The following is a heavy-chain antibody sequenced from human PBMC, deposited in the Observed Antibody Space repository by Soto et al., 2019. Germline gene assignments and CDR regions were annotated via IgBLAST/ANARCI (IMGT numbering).Heavy chain of an antibody. J-gene: IGHJ6*02. CDR3: ARARYDLGGDYYYYYGMDV. V-gene: IGHV4-31*03. D-gene: IGHD1-20*01. CDR1: GGSISSGGYY. CDR2: IYYSGST. Sequence: SETLSLTCTVSGGSISSGGYYWSWIRQHPGKGLEWIGYIYYSGSTYYNPSLKSRVTISVDTSKNQFSLKLSSVTAADTAVYYCARARYDLGGDYYYYYGMDVWGQGTTVTVSS.